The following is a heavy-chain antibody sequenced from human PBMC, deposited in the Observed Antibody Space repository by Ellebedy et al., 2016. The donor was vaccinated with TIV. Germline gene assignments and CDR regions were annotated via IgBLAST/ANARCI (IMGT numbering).Heavy chain of an antibody. CDR1: GFTFSDYY. J-gene: IGHJ4*02. Sequence: GESLKISXAASGFTFSDYYMSWIRRAPGKGLEWVSYISSSGNTIYYADSVKGRFTISRDNAKNSLYLQMNSLRAEDTAVYYCASAPPRRGSYVWDYWGQGTLVTVSS. D-gene: IGHD1-26*01. V-gene: IGHV3-11*01. CDR3: ASAPPRRGSYVWDY. CDR2: ISSSGNTI.